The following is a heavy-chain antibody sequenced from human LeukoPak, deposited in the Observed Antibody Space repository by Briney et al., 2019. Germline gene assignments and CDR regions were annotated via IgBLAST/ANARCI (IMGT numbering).Heavy chain of an antibody. CDR1: GGTFSSYA. J-gene: IGHJ4*02. Sequence: ASVKVSFKASGGTFSSYAISWVRQAPGQGLEWMGGIIPIFGTANYAQKFQGRVTTTTDESTSTAYMEMSSLRSEDTAVYYCASPAHYYDSSGYFSYWGQGTLVTVSS. CDR2: IIPIFGTA. D-gene: IGHD3-22*01. CDR3: ASPAHYYDSSGYFSY. V-gene: IGHV1-69*05.